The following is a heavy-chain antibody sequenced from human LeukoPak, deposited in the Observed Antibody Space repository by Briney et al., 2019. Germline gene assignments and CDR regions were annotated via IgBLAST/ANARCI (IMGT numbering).Heavy chain of an antibody. CDR2: IKSKTDGGTT. CDR1: GFTLSNAR. Sequence: PGGSLRLSCAASGFTLSNARMSWVRQAPGKGLEWFGRIKSKTDGGTTDYAAPVKGRFTISRDDSKNTLYLKMNSLKTEDTAVYYCTTDLVYTTGTGDYYYYGMDVWGQGTTVTVSS. V-gene: IGHV3-15*01. D-gene: IGHD1-1*01. CDR3: TTDLVYTTGTGDYYYYGMDV. J-gene: IGHJ6*02.